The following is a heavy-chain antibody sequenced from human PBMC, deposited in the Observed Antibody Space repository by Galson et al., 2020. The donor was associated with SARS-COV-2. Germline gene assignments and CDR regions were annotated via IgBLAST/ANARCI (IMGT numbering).Heavy chain of an antibody. CDR3: AKWGVASAGAYYYYGMDV. CDR2: ISGSGDST. D-gene: IGHD6-13*01. V-gene: IGHV3-23*01. CDR1: GFTFSSYA. J-gene: IGHJ6*02. Sequence: TGGSLRLSCAASGFTFSSYAMSWARQAPGKGLEWVSGISGSGDSTYYADSVKGRFTISRDSSKNTLYLQMNSLRAEDTAVYYCAKWGVASAGAYYYYGMDVWGQGTTVTVSS.